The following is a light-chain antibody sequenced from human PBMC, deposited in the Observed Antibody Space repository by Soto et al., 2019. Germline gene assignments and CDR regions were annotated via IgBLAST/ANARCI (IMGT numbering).Light chain of an antibody. CDR3: HQRQSWPRT. CDR2: LTS. V-gene: IGKV3-11*01. CDR1: QAVNTR. J-gene: IGKJ1*01. Sequence: EIVLTQSPATLSSVAGDRVTLSFRASQAVNTRLAWYQHKPGQAPRLLIYLTSNRAAGIPARFSGSGSETDFTLTISDVEPEDFAVYYCHQRQSWPRTFGQGTKVDI.